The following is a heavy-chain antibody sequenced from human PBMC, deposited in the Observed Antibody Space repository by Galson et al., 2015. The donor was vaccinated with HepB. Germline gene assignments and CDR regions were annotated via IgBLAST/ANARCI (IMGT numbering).Heavy chain of an antibody. CDR1: GYSFTSYW. Sequence: QSGAEVKKPGESLKISCKGSGYSFTSYWIGWVRQMPGKGLEWMGIIYPGDSDTRYSPSFQGQVTISADKSISTAYLQWSSLKASDTAMYYCARHMSIAAAGTSNKFNWFDPWGQGALVTVSS. J-gene: IGHJ5*02. CDR3: ARHMSIAAAGTSNKFNWFDP. V-gene: IGHV5-51*01. CDR2: IYPGDSDT. D-gene: IGHD6-13*01.